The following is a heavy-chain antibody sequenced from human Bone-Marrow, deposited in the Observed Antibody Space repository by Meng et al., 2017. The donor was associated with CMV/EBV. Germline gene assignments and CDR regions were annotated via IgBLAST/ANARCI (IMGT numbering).Heavy chain of an antibody. V-gene: IGHV1-2*02. J-gene: IGHJ4*02. D-gene: IGHD4/OR15-4a*01. CDR2: NNPNSGGT. CDR1: GYTFTGYY. Sequence: ASVKVSCKASGYTFTGYYMHWVRQDPGQGLEWRGWNNPNSGGTNYAQKVQGRVTMTRDTSISTAYMELSRLKSDDTAVYYCARDRGGTIPDWGQGTQVTVSS. CDR3: ARDRGGTIPD.